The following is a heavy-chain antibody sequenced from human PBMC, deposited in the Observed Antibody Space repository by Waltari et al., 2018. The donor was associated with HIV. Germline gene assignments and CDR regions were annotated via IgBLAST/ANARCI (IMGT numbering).Heavy chain of an antibody. J-gene: IGHJ4*02. V-gene: IGHV3-30*03. CDR1: GFTFTTYG. CDR3: VRDPLAYYDFWSAYYFGDD. CDR2: ISFDASNQ. D-gene: IGHD3-3*01. Sequence: QVQLVESGGGVVQPGRSLRLSCAASGFTFTTYGLHWVRQAPDKGLEWVAFISFDASNQYYGEAVKGRVTISRDDSKNTLFLQMNSLSPEDTAMYYCVRDPLAYYDFWSAYYFGDDWGQGTLVTVSS.